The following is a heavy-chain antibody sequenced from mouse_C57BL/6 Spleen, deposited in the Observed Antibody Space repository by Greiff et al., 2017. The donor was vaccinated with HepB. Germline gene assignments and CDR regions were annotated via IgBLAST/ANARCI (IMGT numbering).Heavy chain of an antibody. J-gene: IGHJ2*01. CDR3: ARECTTVVGFDY. D-gene: IGHD1-1*01. CDR2: ISYDGSN. CDR1: GYSITSGYY. V-gene: IGHV3-6*01. Sequence: EVKLQESGPGLVKPSQSLSLTCSVPGYSITSGYYWNWIRPFPGNKLEWIGFISYDGSNNYNPSLHNRISITRDTSKNQLFLTLNSVTTEDTATYYCARECTTVVGFDYWGQGTTLTVSS.